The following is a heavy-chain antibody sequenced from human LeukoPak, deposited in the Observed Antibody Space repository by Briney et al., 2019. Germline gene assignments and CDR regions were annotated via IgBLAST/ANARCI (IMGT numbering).Heavy chain of an antibody. CDR3: ARSSGVATIQYYFDY. Sequence: GASVKVSCKASGYTFTSYGISWVRQAPGQGLEWMGWISAYNGNTNYAQKLQGRVTMTTDTSTSTAYVELRSLRSDDTAVYYCARSSGVATIQYYFDYWGQGTLVTVSS. J-gene: IGHJ4*02. V-gene: IGHV1-18*01. CDR1: GYTFTSYG. D-gene: IGHD5-12*01. CDR2: ISAYNGNT.